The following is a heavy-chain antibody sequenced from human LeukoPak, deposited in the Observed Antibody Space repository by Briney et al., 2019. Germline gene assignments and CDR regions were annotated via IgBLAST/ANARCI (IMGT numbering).Heavy chain of an antibody. V-gene: IGHV3-30*18. CDR2: ISYDGSNK. Sequence: PGGSLRLSCAASGFTFSSYGMHWVRQAPGKGLEWVAVISYDGSNKYYADSVKGRFTISRDNSKNTLYLQMNSLRAEDTAVYYCAKDFVPQYSYGYAGMAFDIWGQGTMVTVSS. CDR1: GFTFSSYG. J-gene: IGHJ3*02. CDR3: AKDFVPQYSYGYAGMAFDI. D-gene: IGHD5-18*01.